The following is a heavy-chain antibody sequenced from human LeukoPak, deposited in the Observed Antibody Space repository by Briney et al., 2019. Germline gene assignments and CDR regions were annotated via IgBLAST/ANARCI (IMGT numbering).Heavy chain of an antibody. J-gene: IGHJ5*02. CDR3: ARAVASTSGLWFDP. D-gene: IGHD1-1*01. V-gene: IGHV1-3*01. Sequence: ASVKVSCKSSGYSFTNYAMHWVRQAPGQRLEWMGWINGGNGNTQYPENFQGRVIFTRDTSASTAYMELRSLTSADTAVFYCARAVASTSGLWFDPWGQGTLVTVSP. CDR1: GYSFTNYA. CDR2: INGGNGNT.